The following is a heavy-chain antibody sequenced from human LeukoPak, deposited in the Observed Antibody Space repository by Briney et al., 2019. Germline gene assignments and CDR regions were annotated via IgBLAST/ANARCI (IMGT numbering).Heavy chain of an antibody. V-gene: IGHV4-34*01. CDR2: INHSGST. CDR1: GGSFSGYY. CDR3: ARHSQYYYDSSGMFDY. J-gene: IGHJ4*02. D-gene: IGHD3-22*01. Sequence: PSETLSLTCAVYGGSFSGYYWSWIRQPPGKGLEWIGEINHSGSTNYNPSLKSRVTISVDTYKNQFSLKLSSVTAADTAVYYCARHSQYYYDSSGMFDYWGQGTLLTVSS.